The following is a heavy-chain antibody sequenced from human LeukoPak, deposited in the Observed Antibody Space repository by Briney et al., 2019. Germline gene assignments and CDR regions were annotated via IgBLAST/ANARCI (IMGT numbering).Heavy chain of an antibody. CDR2: IGGSGDKT. CDR1: GFTFNRNA. V-gene: IGHV3-23*01. CDR3: VRRGDASSGWGDHDF. Sequence: PGGSLRLSCAASGFTFNRNAISWVRQAPGKGLDWVSTIGGSGDKTFYADSVKGRFTISRDNSKNMVHLQMNSLTGEDTALYYCVRRGDASSGWGDHDFWGQRALVTVSS. D-gene: IGHD6-19*01. J-gene: IGHJ4*02.